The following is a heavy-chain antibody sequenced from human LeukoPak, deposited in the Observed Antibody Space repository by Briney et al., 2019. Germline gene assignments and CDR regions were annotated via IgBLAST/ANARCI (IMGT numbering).Heavy chain of an antibody. CDR3: RAYTGSYADFDY. V-gene: IGHV4-34*01. CDR2: INHSGST. Sequence: SETLSLTCAVYGGYFSGSYCSWVRQRPGKGLEWIGQINHSGSTNYNPSLKSRVTISVDTSKNQFSLKLSSVTAADTAVYYCRAYTGSYADFDYWGQGTLVTVSS. CDR1: GGYFSGSY. J-gene: IGHJ4*02. D-gene: IGHD1-26*01.